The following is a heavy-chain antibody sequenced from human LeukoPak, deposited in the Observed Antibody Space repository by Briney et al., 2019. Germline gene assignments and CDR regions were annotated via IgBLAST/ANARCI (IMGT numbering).Heavy chain of an antibody. J-gene: IGHJ4*02. CDR2: IGGISGSA. Sequence: GGSLRLPCAASGFTFNNYAMTWVRQAPGKGLEWVSSIGGISGSAYYPDSVKGRFTISRDNAKNTLYLQMNSLSAEDTAVYYCAREVSGSSYFDYWGQGTQVTVSS. V-gene: IGHV3-23*01. D-gene: IGHD1-26*01. CDR1: GFTFNNYA. CDR3: AREVSGSSYFDY.